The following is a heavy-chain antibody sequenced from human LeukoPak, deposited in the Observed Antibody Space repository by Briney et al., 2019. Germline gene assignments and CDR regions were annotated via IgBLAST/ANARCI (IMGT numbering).Heavy chain of an antibody. CDR3: ARGSVEWELLTPNFDY. V-gene: IGHV3-21*01. CDR2: ISSSSSYI. Sequence: GESLGLSCAASGFTFSSYSMNWVRQAPGKGLEWVSSISSSSSYIYYADSVKGRFTISRDNAKNSLYLQMNSLRAEDTAVYYCARGSVEWELLTPNFDYWGQGTLVTVSS. J-gene: IGHJ4*02. D-gene: IGHD1-26*01. CDR1: GFTFSSYS.